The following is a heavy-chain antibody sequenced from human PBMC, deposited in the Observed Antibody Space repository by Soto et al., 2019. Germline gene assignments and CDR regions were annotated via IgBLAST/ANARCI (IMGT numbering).Heavy chain of an antibody. CDR2: IYTSGST. CDR1: GGSISSYY. CDR3: ARDGTLITIFGVVTTHYWVDT. D-gene: IGHD3-3*01. V-gene: IGHV4-4*07. J-gene: IGHJ5*02. Sequence: PSETLSLTCTVSGGSISSYYWSWIRQPAGKGLEWIGRIYTSGSTNYNPSLKSRVTMSVDTSKNQFSLKLSSVTAADTAVYYCARDGTLITIFGVVTTHYWVDTWGQGTLVIVSS.